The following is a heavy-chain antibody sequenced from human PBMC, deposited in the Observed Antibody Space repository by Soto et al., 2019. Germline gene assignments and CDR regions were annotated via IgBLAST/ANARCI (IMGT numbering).Heavy chain of an antibody. Sequence: ASVKVSCKASGYTVTGYDIHWVRQATGQGLEWMGWINPNSGGTNYAQKFQGWVTMTRDTSISTAYMELSRLRSDDTAVYYCARESMASWSSYYGMDVWGQGTTVTVSS. V-gene: IGHV1-2*04. CDR1: GYTVTGYD. D-gene: IGHD6-6*01. CDR3: ARESMASWSSYYGMDV. J-gene: IGHJ6*02. CDR2: INPNSGGT.